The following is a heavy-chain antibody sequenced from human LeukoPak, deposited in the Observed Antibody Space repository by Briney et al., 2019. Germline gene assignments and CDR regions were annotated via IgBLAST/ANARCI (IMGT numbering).Heavy chain of an antibody. V-gene: IGHV3-11*04. J-gene: IGHJ4*02. CDR1: GFTFSDYY. CDR2: ISSSGSTI. CDR3: ARAQYSGSHSPSDY. D-gene: IGHD1-26*01. Sequence: GGSLRLSCAASGFTFSDYYMSWIRQAPGKGLEWVSYISSSGSTIYYADSVKGRFTISRDNAKNSLYLQMNSLRAEDTAVYYCARAQYSGSHSPSDYWGQGTLVTVSS.